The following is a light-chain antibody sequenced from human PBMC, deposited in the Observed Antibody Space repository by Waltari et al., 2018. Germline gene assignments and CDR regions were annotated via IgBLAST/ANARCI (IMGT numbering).Light chain of an antibody. CDR3: QQYNSYSPWT. CDR2: KAS. V-gene: IGKV1-5*03. CDR1: QRISSW. J-gene: IGKJ1*01. Sequence: DIQMTQSPSTLSASVGDRVTITCPSSQRISSWLAWYQQKPGKAPKLLIYKASSLDSGVQSRFSGSGSGTEFTLNISRLQPDDFATYYCQQYNSYSPWTFGQGTKVEIK.